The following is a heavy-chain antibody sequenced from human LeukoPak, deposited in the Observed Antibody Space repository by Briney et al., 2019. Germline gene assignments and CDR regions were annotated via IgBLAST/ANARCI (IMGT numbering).Heavy chain of an antibody. Sequence: GGSLRLSCTASGFTLSDYGLSWVRQAPGKGLEWVGFIRSKANGGTTEYAASVKDRFIISRDDSKSIAYLQMNSLKTEDTAVYYCTRDQRYCSSTSCYGVDWFDPWGQGTLVTVSS. D-gene: IGHD2-2*01. CDR1: GFTLSDYG. J-gene: IGHJ5*02. CDR3: TRDQRYCSSTSCYGVDWFDP. V-gene: IGHV3-49*04. CDR2: IRSKANGGTT.